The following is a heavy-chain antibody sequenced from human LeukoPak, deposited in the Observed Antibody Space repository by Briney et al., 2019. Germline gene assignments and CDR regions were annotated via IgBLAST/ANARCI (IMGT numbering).Heavy chain of an antibody. J-gene: IGHJ3*02. CDR1: GGSMSTYY. CDR3: ARVKDDNNYDRAFDI. D-gene: IGHD5-24*01. V-gene: IGHV4-59*01. Sequence: PSETLSLTLTVSGGSMSTYYWSWSRQPPGKGLEWNGYVYYDGNNDYNPSLKSRVTTSIDTSKKQFSLKLTSVTAADTAVYYCARVKDDNNYDRAFDIWGQGTMVTVSS. CDR2: VYYDGNN.